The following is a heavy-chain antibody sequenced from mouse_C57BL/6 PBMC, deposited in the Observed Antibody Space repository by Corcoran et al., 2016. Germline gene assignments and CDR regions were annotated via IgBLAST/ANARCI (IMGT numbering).Heavy chain of an antibody. V-gene: IGHV1-76*01. Sequence: QVQLKQSGAELVRPGASVQLSCKASGYTFTDYYINWVKQRPGQGLEWIARIYPGSGNTYYNEKFKGKATLTAEKSSSTAYMQLSSLTSEDSAVYFCARSLGPFFDYWGQGTTLTVSS. D-gene: IGHD4-1*01. CDR1: GYTFTDYY. CDR3: ARSLGPFFDY. J-gene: IGHJ2*01. CDR2: IYPGSGNT.